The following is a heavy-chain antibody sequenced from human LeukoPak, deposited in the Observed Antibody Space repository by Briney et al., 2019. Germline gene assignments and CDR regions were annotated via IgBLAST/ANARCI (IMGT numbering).Heavy chain of an antibody. V-gene: IGHV5-51*01. CDR3: ARQSDAKKIAAAGNFDY. Sequence: PGESLKISCKGSGYTFTSYWIGWVRQMPGKGLEWMGIIYPGDSDTRYSPSFQGQVTISADKSISTAYLQWSSLKASDTAMYYCARQSDAKKIAAAGNFDYWGQGTLVTVSS. J-gene: IGHJ4*02. D-gene: IGHD6-13*01. CDR1: GYTFTSYW. CDR2: IYPGDSDT.